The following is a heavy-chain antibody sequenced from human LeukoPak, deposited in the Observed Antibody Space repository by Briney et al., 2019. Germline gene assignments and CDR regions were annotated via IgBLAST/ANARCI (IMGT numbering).Heavy chain of an antibody. Sequence: ASVKVSCKASGYTFTDYYIHWVRQAPGQGLEWMGWINPNSGDPSYAQKFRGRVTMTRDTSSSTAYMELSRLRSDDTAIYYCAREPYYHDPSGSCYYSYLDVWGRGTTVTISS. CDR3: AREPYYHDPSGSCYYSYLDV. CDR2: INPNSGDP. J-gene: IGHJ6*03. V-gene: IGHV1-2*02. CDR1: GYTFTDYY. D-gene: IGHD3-22*01.